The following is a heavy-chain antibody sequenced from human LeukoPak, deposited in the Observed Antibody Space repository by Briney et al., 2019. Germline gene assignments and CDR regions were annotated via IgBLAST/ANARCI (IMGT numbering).Heavy chain of an antibody. CDR1: AFTFSNYG. D-gene: IGHD2-21*02. V-gene: IGHV3-30*18. Sequence: GGSLRLSCAASAFTFSNYGMHWVRQAPGKGLEWVAVISYDGSDKYYADSVKGRFTISRDNSKNTLYLQMNSLRAEDTAVYYCAKDISGGDCPDYWGQGTLVTVSS. CDR3: AKDISGGDCPDY. J-gene: IGHJ4*02. CDR2: ISYDGSDK.